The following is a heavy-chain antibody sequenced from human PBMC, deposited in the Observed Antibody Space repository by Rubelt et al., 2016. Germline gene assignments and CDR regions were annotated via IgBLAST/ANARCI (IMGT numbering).Heavy chain of an antibody. CDR1: RGSISGYY. Sequence: QVQLQESGPGLVKPSETLSLTCSVSRGSISGYYWSWIRQPPGKELEWIGQIYHSGGPSYNPSLKSRVALSGDTAKHQDSLKLNAVSAADTAVYYCARGRLGYGMDVWGQGTTVTVSS. CDR2: IYHSGGP. J-gene: IGHJ6*02. D-gene: IGHD3-16*01. V-gene: IGHV4-59*12. CDR3: ARGRLGYGMDV.